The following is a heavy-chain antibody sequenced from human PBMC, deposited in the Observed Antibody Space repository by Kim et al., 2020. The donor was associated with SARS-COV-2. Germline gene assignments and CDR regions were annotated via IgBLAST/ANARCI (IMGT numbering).Heavy chain of an antibody. V-gene: IGHV3-23*01. J-gene: IGHJ4*02. CDR3: AKGTTGTTPLYYFDY. Sequence: DSVKGRFTISRDNSKNTLYLQMNSLRAEDTAVYYCAKGTTGTTPLYYFDYWGQGTLVTVSS. D-gene: IGHD1-1*01.